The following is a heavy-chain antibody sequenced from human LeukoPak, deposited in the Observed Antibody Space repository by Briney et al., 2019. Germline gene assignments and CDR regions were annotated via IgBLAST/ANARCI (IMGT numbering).Heavy chain of an antibody. CDR3: ARDRRLGELSFYYYYGMDV. J-gene: IGHJ6*02. D-gene: IGHD3-16*02. CDR1: GFTFSSYW. CDR2: IKQDGSEK. V-gene: IGHV3-7*04. Sequence: GSLRLSCAASGFTFSSYWMSWVRQAPGKGLEWVANIKQDGSEKYYVDSVKGRFTISRDNAKNSLYLQMNSLRAEDTAVYYCARDRRLGELSFYYYYGMDVWGQGTTVTVSS.